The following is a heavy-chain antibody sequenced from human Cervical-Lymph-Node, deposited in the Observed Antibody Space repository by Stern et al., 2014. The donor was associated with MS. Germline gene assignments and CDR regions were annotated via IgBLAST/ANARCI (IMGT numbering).Heavy chain of an antibody. Sequence: QLQLQESGPGLVKPSQTLSLICSVSGASISSGGFSWNWIRQQPGKGLEWIGHIYHSGSTYYKWSLRRRLTISLDTSKNQLSLKVSSVTAADTAVYYCARQDSSSAAFDYWGQGTLVTVSS. J-gene: IGHJ4*02. CDR3: ARQDSSSAAFDY. V-gene: IGHV4-31*03. CDR2: IYHSGST. CDR1: GASISSGGFS. D-gene: IGHD6-6*01.